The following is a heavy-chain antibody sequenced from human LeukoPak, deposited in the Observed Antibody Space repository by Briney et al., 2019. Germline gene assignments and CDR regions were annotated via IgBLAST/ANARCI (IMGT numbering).Heavy chain of an antibody. CDR3: ARGLGLRVMTTVTTFDH. Sequence: SETLSLTCTVSGDSINTYYWSWIRQPPGKGLEWIGYVYYTGSTNYSPSLKSRATISVDTSENQFSLRLTSVTAADTAVYYCARGLGLRVMTTVTTFDHWGQGSLVTVSS. J-gene: IGHJ4*02. CDR2: VYYTGST. D-gene: IGHD4-17*01. CDR1: GDSINTYY. V-gene: IGHV4-59*12.